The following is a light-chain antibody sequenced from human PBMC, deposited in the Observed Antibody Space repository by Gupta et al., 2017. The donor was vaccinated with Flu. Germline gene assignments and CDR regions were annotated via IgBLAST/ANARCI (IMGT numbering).Light chain of an antibody. Sequence: MTKSPSSLSTSIGDTVAITCRASERIVNYLSWYQQKPGKAPRLLMYAASSLQSGVPSRFRGSGSGTDFTLTISSLQPEDFATYYCQQSYRSPYTFGQGTKVEIK. CDR2: AAS. CDR1: ERIVNY. J-gene: IGKJ2*01. V-gene: IGKV1-39*01. CDR3: QQSYRSPYT.